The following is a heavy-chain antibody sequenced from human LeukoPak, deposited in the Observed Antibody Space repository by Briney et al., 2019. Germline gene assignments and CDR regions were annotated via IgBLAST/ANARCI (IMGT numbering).Heavy chain of an antibody. Sequence: PGRSLRLSCAASGFTFSSYGMHWVRQAPGKWLEWVAVIWYDGSNKYYADSVKGRFTISRDNSKNTLYLQMNSLRAEDTAVYYCAKGSDTAPDYSGQGTLVTVSS. J-gene: IGHJ4*02. CDR3: AKGSDTAPDY. V-gene: IGHV3-33*06. CDR2: IWYDGSNK. CDR1: GFTFSSYG. D-gene: IGHD5-18*01.